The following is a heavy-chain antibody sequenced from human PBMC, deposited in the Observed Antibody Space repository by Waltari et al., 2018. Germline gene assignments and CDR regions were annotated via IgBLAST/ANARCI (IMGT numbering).Heavy chain of an antibody. CDR3: ARLVRSITMVRGVTYYFDY. J-gene: IGHJ4*02. D-gene: IGHD3-10*01. CDR1: GGSISSSSYY. V-gene: IGHV4-39*07. CDR2: IYYSGST. Sequence: QLQLQESGPGLVKPSETLSLTCTVSGGSISSSSYYWGWIRQPPGKGLEWIGSIYYSGSTYYNPSLKSRVTISVDTSKNQFSLKLSSVTAADTAVYYCARLVRSITMVRGVTYYFDYWGQGTLVTVSS.